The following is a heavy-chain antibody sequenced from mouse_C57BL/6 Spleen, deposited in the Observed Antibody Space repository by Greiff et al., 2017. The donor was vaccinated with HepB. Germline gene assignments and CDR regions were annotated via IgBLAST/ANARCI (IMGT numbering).Heavy chain of an antibody. CDR1: GYTFTDYN. V-gene: IGHV1-18*01. D-gene: IGHD1-2*01. J-gene: IGHJ1*02. CDR3: ASDTTASSGWYFDV. CDR2: INPNNGGT. Sequence: EVQLQQSGPELVKPGASVKIPCKASGYTFTDYNMDWVKQSHGKSLEWIGDINPNNGGTIYNQKFKGKATLTVVKSSSTAYMELRSLTSEDTAVYYCASDTTASSGWYFDVWGTGTTVTVSS.